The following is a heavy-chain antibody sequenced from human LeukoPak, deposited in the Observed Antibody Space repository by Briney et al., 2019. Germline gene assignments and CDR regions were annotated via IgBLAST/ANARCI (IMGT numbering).Heavy chain of an antibody. CDR1: GYSLTNYW. Sequence: GESLKISCKVSGYSLTNYWIAWVRQMPGKGLEWMGIVFPVDYDTRYSPSFQGQVTISADKSINTAYLQWSSLKASDTAIYYCARYDGGATADFWGQGTLVTVSS. CDR2: VFPVDYDT. J-gene: IGHJ4*02. D-gene: IGHD1-26*01. V-gene: IGHV5-51*01. CDR3: ARYDGGATADF.